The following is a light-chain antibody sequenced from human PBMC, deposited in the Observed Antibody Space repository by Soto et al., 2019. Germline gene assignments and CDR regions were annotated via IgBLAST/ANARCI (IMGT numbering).Light chain of an antibody. CDR3: QQYDNSPFT. V-gene: IGKV3-20*01. CDR1: QSVSSRS. CDR2: GAS. Sequence: EIVLTQSPGTLSLSPGESATLSCRASQSVSSRSLAWYQQKPGQAPRLLIYGASSRATGIQDRLSGSGSGTAFTLAISSLEPEDFVVYYCQQYDNSPFTFGPGTKVDIK. J-gene: IGKJ3*01.